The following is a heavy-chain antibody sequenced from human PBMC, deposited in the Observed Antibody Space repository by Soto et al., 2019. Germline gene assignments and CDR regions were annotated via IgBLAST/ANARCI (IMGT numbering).Heavy chain of an antibody. D-gene: IGHD3-22*01. CDR2: INHSGST. Sequence: SESLSLTCAVYGGSFSGYFWSWIRQPPGKGLEWIGEINHSGSTNSNPSLKSRVTMSVDTSMNQFSLKLSSVTAADTAVYYCARGISMIVEVQRDAPDKYYFDSWSQGTLVTVSS. CDR1: GGSFSGYF. CDR3: ARGISMIVEVQRDAPDKYYFDS. J-gene: IGHJ4*02. V-gene: IGHV4-34*01.